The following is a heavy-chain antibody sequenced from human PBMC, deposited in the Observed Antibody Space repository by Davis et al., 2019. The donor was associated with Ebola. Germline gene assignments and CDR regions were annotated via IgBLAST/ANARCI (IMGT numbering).Heavy chain of an antibody. CDR2: INTNTGNP. CDR1: GYTFTSYA. D-gene: IGHD3-22*01. Sequence: ASVKVSCKASGYTFTSYAMNWVRQAPGQGLEWMGWINTNTGNPTYAQGFTGRFVFSLDTSVSTAYLQISSLKAEDTAVYYCARDRSITGWLLRDFDYWGQGTLVTVSS. CDR3: ARDRSITGWLLRDFDY. J-gene: IGHJ4*02. V-gene: IGHV7-4-1*02.